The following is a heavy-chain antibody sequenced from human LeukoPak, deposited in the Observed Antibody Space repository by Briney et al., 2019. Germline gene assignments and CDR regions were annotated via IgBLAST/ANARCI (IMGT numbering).Heavy chain of an antibody. J-gene: IGHJ4*02. D-gene: IGHD3-22*01. V-gene: IGHV3-23*01. CDR2: ISGSGGST. Sequence: GGSLRLSCAASGFTFSSYAMSWVRQAPVKGLEWVSAISGSGGSTYYADSVKGRFTISRDNSKNTLYLQMNSLRAEDTAVYYCAKSSDYYDSSGYYCPLDYWGQGTLVTVSS. CDR3: AKSSDYYDSSGYYCPLDY. CDR1: GFTFSSYA.